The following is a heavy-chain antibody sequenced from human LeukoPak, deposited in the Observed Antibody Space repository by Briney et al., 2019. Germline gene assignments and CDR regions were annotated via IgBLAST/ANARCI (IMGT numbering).Heavy chain of an antibody. D-gene: IGHD1-26*01. V-gene: IGHV3-9*01. J-gene: IGHJ3*02. CDR2: ISWNSGSI. CDR1: GCTFDDYS. CDR3: AKDSLGAITSEKWELLPDAFDI. Sequence: GRSLRLSCAASGCTFDDYSMHWVRQAPGKGLEWVSGISWNSGSIGYADSVKGQFTISRVNATKYLYLRMHSPRAEDKALYYCAKDSLGAITSEKWELLPDAFDIWGQGTMVTVSS.